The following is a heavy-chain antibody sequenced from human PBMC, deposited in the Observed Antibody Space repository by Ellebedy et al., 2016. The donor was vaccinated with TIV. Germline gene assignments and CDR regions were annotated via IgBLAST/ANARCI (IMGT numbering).Heavy chain of an antibody. CDR2: IYPGDSDT. J-gene: IGHJ4*02. Sequence: GGSLRLXCKGSGYSFTSYWIGWVRQMPGKGLEWMGIIYPGDSDTRYSPSFQGQVTISADKSISTAYLQWSSLKASDTAMYYCARQIGEILTGLNYWGQGTLVTVSS. V-gene: IGHV5-51*01. D-gene: IGHD3-9*01. CDR3: ARQIGEILTGLNY. CDR1: GYSFTSYW.